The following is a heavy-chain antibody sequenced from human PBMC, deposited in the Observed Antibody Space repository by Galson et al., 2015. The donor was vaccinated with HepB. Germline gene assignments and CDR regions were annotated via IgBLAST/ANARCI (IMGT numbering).Heavy chain of an antibody. Sequence: CAISGDSVSSNSAAWSWIRQSPSRGLEWLGRTYYRSKWYNDYAVSVKSRITINPDTSKNQFSLQLNSVTPEDTAVYYCARDQTAAGFFDYYYYGMDVWGQGTTVTVSS. CDR1: GDSVSSNSAA. CDR2: TYYRSKWYN. J-gene: IGHJ6*02. D-gene: IGHD6-13*01. V-gene: IGHV6-1*01. CDR3: ARDQTAAGFFDYYYYGMDV.